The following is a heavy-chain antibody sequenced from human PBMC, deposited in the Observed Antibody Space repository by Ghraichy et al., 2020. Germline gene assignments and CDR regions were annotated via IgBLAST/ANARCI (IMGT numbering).Heavy chain of an antibody. V-gene: IGHV3-74*01. D-gene: IGHD6-13*01. Sequence: ESLNISCAASGFTFSSYWMHWVRQAPGKGLVWVSRINSDGSSTSYADSVKGRFTISRDNAKNTLYLQMNSLRAEDTAVYYCARDGWGHSSSWYAGFDYWGQGTLVTVSS. CDR2: INSDGSST. J-gene: IGHJ4*02. CDR1: GFTFSSYW. CDR3: ARDGWGHSSSWYAGFDY.